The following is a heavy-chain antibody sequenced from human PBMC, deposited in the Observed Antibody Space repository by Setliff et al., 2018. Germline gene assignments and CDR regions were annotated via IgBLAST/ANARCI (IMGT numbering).Heavy chain of an antibody. D-gene: IGHD2-15*01. J-gene: IGHJ6*03. CDR1: SGSIINYY. V-gene: IGHV4-59*01. CDR3: ARGCAAGACYSDYYYYMDV. Sequence: PSETLSLTCTVSSGSIINYYWSWIRQPPGRPLEWIGYTKYDGTTDYNPSLDSRVTMSVDTSKSQFSLKLKSVTAADTAMYYCARGCAAGACYSDYYYYMDVWGKGTTVTVSS. CDR2: TKYDGTT.